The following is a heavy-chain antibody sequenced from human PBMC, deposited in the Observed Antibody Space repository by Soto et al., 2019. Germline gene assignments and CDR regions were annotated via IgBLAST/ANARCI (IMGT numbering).Heavy chain of an antibody. D-gene: IGHD6-19*01. J-gene: IGHJ6*02. CDR1: GFTFSSYS. CDR2: ISSSSSTI. Sequence: PGGSLRLSCAASGFTFSSYSMNWVRQAPGKGLEWVSYISSSSSTIYYADSVKGRFTISRDNAKNSLYLQMNSLRDEDTAVYYCARLAVAGTISRGRNGYYYGMDVWGQGTTVTVS. CDR3: ARLAVAGTISRGRNGYYYGMDV. V-gene: IGHV3-48*02.